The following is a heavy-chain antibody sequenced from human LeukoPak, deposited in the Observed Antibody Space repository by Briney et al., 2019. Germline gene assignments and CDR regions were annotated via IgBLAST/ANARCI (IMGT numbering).Heavy chain of an antibody. CDR1: GGSISSGGYY. D-gene: IGHD3-22*01. CDR2: IYYSGST. V-gene: IGHV4-31*03. Sequence: SQTLSLTCTVSGGSISSGGYYWSWIRQHPGKGLEWIGYIYYSGSTNYNPSLKSRVTISVDTSKNQFSLKLSSVTAADTAVYYCARGHPMIVQPGDYFDYWGQGTLVTVSS. J-gene: IGHJ4*02. CDR3: ARGHPMIVQPGDYFDY.